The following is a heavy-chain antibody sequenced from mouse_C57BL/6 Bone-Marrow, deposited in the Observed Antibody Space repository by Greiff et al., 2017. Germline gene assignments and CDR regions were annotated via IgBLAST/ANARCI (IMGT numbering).Heavy chain of an antibody. CDR3: ARSRAYYSNYFDY. CDR2: IYPGSGNT. J-gene: IGHJ2*01. Sequence: QVQLQQPGAELVKPGASVKLSCKASGYTFTDYYINWVKQRPGQGLEWIARIYPGSGNTYYNEKFKGKATLTAEKSSSTAYMQLSSLTSEDSAVYVCARSRAYYSNYFDYWGQGTTLTVSS. D-gene: IGHD2-5*01. CDR1: GYTFTDYY. V-gene: IGHV1-76*01.